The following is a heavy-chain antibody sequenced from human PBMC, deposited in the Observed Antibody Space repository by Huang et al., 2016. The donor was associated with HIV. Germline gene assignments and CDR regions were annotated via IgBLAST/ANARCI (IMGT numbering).Heavy chain of an antibody. CDR3: ARAKDTWDAYDI. Sequence: QVQLVESGGGVVQPGRSLRLSGAASGFPFNTHAMHWVRPAPGKVLDWVAVISNDGSNNYYADSVKGRFTIARDSSKSTLFLHMTSLRTEDTAVYYCARAKDTWDAYDIWGQGTMVIVSS. D-gene: IGHD5-18*01. CDR2: ISNDGSNN. J-gene: IGHJ3*02. V-gene: IGHV3-30-3*01. CDR1: GFPFNTHA.